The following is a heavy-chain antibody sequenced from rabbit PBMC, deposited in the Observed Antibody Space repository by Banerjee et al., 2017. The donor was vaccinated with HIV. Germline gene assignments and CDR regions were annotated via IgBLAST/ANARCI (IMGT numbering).Heavy chain of an antibody. CDR3: ARDRDTGSVYYFDL. J-gene: IGHJ4*01. V-gene: IGHV1S45*01. D-gene: IGHD8-1*01. CDR1: GLDFSSNA. Sequence: QEQLVEYGGDLVQPEGSLTLTCKASGLDFSSNAMCWVRQAPGKGLEWIACIDAGSSVTTYYASWAKGRFTISKASWTTVTLQMTSLTAADTASYFCARDRDTGSVYYFDLWGPGTLVTVS. CDR2: IDAGSSVTT.